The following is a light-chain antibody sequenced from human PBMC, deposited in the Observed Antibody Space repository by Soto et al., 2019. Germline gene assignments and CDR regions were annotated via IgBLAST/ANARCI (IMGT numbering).Light chain of an antibody. CDR1: QSVSTN. V-gene: IGKV3-15*01. CDR2: GAS. J-gene: IGKJ1*01. Sequence: EIVMTQSPATLSVSPGERATPSCRASQSVSTNLAWYQQKPGQAPRLLIYGASTRATDIPARFSGSGSGTEFTLTISSLQSEDVAVYYCQQYNSWPPWAFGQGTKVEI. CDR3: QQYNSWPPWA.